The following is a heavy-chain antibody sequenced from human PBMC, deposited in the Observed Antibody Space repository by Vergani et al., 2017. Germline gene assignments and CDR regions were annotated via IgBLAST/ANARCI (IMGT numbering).Heavy chain of an antibody. CDR2: IWYDGSNK. J-gene: IGHJ4*02. CDR3: AKESHRAVAGTFDY. Sequence: QVQLVESGGGLVKPGGSLRLSCAASGFTFSSYGMHWVRQAPGKGLEWVAVIWYDGSNKYYADSVKGRFTISRDNSKNTLYLQMNSLRAEDTAVYYCAKESHRAVAGTFDYLGQGTLVTVSS. V-gene: IGHV3-33*06. CDR1: GFTFSSYG. D-gene: IGHD6-19*01.